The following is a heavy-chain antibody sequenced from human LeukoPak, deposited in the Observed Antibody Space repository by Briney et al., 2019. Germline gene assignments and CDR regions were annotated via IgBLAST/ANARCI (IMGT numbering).Heavy chain of an antibody. V-gene: IGHV4-31*03. CDR3: ARRSYGTLYFDY. CDR2: IYYSGST. J-gene: IGHJ4*02. Sequence: PSETLSLTCTVSGGSISSGGYSWSWIRQHPGKGLEWIGYIYYSGSTYYNPSLKSRVTISVDTSKNQFSLKLSSVTAADTAVYYCARRSYGTLYFDYWGQGTLVTVSS. D-gene: IGHD5-18*01. CDR1: GGSISSGGYS.